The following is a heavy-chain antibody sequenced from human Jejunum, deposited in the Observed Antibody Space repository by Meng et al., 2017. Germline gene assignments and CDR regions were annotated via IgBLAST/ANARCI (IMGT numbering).Heavy chain of an antibody. CDR2: RYYSGST. J-gene: IGHJ4*02. Sequence: QGLLRESGPGRVRPSETLSLTCTVSGGSVSSTNCYWSWIRQPPGKGLEWIGYRYYSGSTNYNPSLKSRVTISVDTSKSQFSLKLFSVTAADTAVYYCAREYCISTTCYFDSWGQGTLVTVSS. CDR3: AREYCISTTCYFDS. V-gene: IGHV4-61*01. D-gene: IGHD2-2*01. CDR1: GGSVSSTNCY.